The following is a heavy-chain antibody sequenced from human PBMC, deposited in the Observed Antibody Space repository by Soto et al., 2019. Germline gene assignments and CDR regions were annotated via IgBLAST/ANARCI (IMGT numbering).Heavy chain of an antibody. V-gene: IGHV1-69*04. Sequence: QVQLVQSGAEVKRPGSSVKVSCKASGDTFNFYSINWVRQAPGLGLEWMGRVNPIVSMSNYAQRFQGRVTMTADKSTSTAYMELSGLRSEYTALYYCATSYGSGYRAFDYWGQGALVTVSS. CDR2: VNPIVSMS. CDR3: ATSYGSGYRAFDY. J-gene: IGHJ4*02. D-gene: IGHD3-10*01. CDR1: GDTFNFYS.